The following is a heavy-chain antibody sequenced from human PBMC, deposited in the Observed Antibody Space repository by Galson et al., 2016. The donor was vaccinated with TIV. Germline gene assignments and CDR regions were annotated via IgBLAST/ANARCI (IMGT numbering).Heavy chain of an antibody. J-gene: IGHJ4*02. CDR2: IYDSGSA. CDR1: GGSIGSGGYY. CDR3: ARGTIDYSGKSATYYFDD. D-gene: IGHD3-10*01. V-gene: IGHV4-31*03. Sequence: LTCTVSGGSIGSGGYYWSWIRQHPGKGLEWIGNIYDSGSAYYNPSLKSRVVVSMETSKNEFSLRLSSVTAADTAVYFCARGTIDYSGKSATYYFDDWGQGTPVTVSS.